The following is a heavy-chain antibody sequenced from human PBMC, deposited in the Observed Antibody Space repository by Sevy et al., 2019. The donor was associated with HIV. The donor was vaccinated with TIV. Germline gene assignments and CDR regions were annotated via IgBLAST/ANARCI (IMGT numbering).Heavy chain of an antibody. Sequence: GGSLRLSCAASGFTFSGSAMHWVRQASGKGLEWVGRIRYKANGNATAYAASVKGRFTISRDDSKNTVYLKMNSLKTEDTAIYYSCTGDSSGYYVDYGGQGILVTVSS. CDR1: GFTFSGSA. V-gene: IGHV3-73*01. D-gene: IGHD3-22*01. CDR2: IRYKANGNAT. CDR3: CTGDSSGYYVDY. J-gene: IGHJ4*02.